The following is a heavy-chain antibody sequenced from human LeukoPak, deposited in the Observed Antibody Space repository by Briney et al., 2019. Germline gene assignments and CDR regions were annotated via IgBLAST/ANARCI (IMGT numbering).Heavy chain of an antibody. CDR1: GDSISSGSYY. D-gene: IGHD3-3*01. CDR2: IYTSGNT. CDR3: ARMYYDFWSVDY. Sequence: SETLSLTSTVSGDSISSGSYYWSWIRQPAGKGLEWIGRIYTSGNTNYNPSLKSRVTISVDTSKNQFSLKLSSVTAADTAVYYCARMYYDFWSVDYWGQGSLVTVSS. V-gene: IGHV4-61*02. J-gene: IGHJ4*02.